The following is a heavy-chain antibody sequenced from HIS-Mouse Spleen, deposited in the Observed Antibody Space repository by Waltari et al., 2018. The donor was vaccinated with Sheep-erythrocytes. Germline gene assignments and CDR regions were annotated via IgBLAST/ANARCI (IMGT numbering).Heavy chain of an antibody. Sequence: EVQLVESGGGLVQPGRSLRLSCAASGFSFADYAMPWVREAPGKGRGGVAGISWNRGSIGYADSVKGRLTISRDNAKNSLYLQMNSLRAEDTALYYCAKDISRNIVVVPAAVGDYWGQGTLVTVSS. CDR1: GFSFADYA. J-gene: IGHJ4*02. V-gene: IGHV3-9*01. D-gene: IGHD2-2*01. CDR3: AKDISRNIVVVPAAVGDY. CDR2: ISWNRGSI.